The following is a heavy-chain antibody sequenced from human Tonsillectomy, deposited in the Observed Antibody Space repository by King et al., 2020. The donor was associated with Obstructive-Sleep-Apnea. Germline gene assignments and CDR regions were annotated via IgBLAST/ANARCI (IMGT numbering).Heavy chain of an antibody. CDR3: ARYAYAAVGSTDYFDY. CDR1: GYTFTSYG. V-gene: IGHV1-18*04. J-gene: IGHJ4*02. CDR2: ISVYNSAT. D-gene: IGHD6-13*01. Sequence: VQLVESGVEVKKPGASVKVSCKASGYTFTSYGITWVRLAPGQGLEWSGWISVYNSATKYAQKLQGRVTMTTDTSTNTAYMELRSLRSDDTAVYYCARYAYAAVGSTDYFDYWGQGTQVTVSS.